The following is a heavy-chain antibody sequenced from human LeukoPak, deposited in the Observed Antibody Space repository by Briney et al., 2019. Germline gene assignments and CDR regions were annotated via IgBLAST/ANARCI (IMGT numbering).Heavy chain of an antibody. J-gene: IGHJ3*02. V-gene: IGHV3-30-3*01. D-gene: IGHD1-14*01. Sequence: GRSLRLSCAASGFTFSSYAMHWVRQAPGKGLEWVAVISYDGSNKYYADSVKGRFTISRDNSKNTLYLQMNSLRAEDTAVYYCARIYSAFDIWGQGTMVTVSS. CDR3: ARIYSAFDI. CDR2: ISYDGSNK. CDR1: GFTFSSYA.